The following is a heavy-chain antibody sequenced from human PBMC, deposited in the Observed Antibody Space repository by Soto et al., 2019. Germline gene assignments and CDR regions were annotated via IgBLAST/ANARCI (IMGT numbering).Heavy chain of an antibody. CDR1: GFTFKSYA. V-gene: IGHV3-23*01. CDR2: TPGSGGSS. J-gene: IGHJ4*02. Sequence: GGSLRLSCAASGFTFKSYAMNWVRQAPGKGLEWVASTPGSGGSSYYADSVKGRFTISRDNSKNTLYLDLNSLKAEDTAMYYCARGGTTGWFYFGFCGQGTQVTVSS. CDR3: ARGGTTGWFYFGF. D-gene: IGHD1-7*01.